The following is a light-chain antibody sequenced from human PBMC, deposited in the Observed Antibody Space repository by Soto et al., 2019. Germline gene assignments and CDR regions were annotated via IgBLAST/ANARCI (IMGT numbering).Light chain of an antibody. J-gene: IGKJ1*01. CDR2: ATS. CDR3: VQNNSYPRT. CDR1: QGIGGD. Sequence: DLQMTQSPSSLSASVGDRVTITCRASQGIGGDAGWYQQKPGKPPKRLIYATSTLQSGIPSRFSGGGFGTEFTLTISSLQPEDFATYYCVQNNSYPRTCRQGTRVEMK. V-gene: IGKV1-17*01.